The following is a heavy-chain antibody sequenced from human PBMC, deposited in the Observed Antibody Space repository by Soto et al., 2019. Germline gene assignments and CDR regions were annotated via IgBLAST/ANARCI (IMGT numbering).Heavy chain of an antibody. CDR3: ARGGVWIQLWSWDY. J-gene: IGHJ4*02. CDR2: INHSGST. D-gene: IGHD5-18*01. CDR1: GGSFSGYY. V-gene: IGHV4-34*01. Sequence: SDTLSLTCAVYGGSFSGYYWSWIRQPPGKGLEWIGEINHSGSTNYNPSLKSRVTISVDTSKDQFSLKLSSVTAADTAVYYCARGGVWIQLWSWDYWGQGTLVTVSS.